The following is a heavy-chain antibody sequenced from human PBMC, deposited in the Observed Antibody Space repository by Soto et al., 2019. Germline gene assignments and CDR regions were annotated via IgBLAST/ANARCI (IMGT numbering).Heavy chain of an antibody. Sequence: PSETLSLTCTVSGGSISSYYWSWIRQPPGKGLEWIGYIYYSGSTNYNPSLKSRVTISVDTSKNQFSLKLSSVTAADTAVYYCARLSVPWWFDPWGQGTLVTVSS. CDR1: GGSISSYY. V-gene: IGHV4-59*08. D-gene: IGHD6-6*01. CDR2: IYYSGST. J-gene: IGHJ5*02. CDR3: ARLSVPWWFDP.